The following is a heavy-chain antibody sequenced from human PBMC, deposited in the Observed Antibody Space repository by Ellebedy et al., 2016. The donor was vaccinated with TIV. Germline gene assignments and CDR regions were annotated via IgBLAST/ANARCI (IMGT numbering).Heavy chain of an antibody. V-gene: IGHV1-69*13. CDR3: ARDGTEQQPTLYYYYYGMDV. J-gene: IGHJ6*02. D-gene: IGHD6-13*01. Sequence: SVKVSXXASGGTFSSYAISWVRQAPGQGLEWMGGIIPIFGTANYAQKFQGRVTITADESTSTAYMELSSLRSEDTAVYYCARDGTEQQPTLYYYYYGMDVWGQGTTVTVSS. CDR1: GGTFSSYA. CDR2: IIPIFGTA.